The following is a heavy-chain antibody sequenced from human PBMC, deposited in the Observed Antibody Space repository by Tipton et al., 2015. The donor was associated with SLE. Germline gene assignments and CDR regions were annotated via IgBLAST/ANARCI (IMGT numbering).Heavy chain of an antibody. CDR3: ARRGYKSWYFDL. CDR1: GDSIGTYY. J-gene: IGHJ2*01. V-gene: IGHV4-59*01. Sequence: TLSLTCTVSGDSIGTYYWNWIRQSPGKGLEWIGNVYYVGSTNYNPSLKGRVTISVATSKNQFSLKLRSVTAADTAVYYCARRGYKSWYFDLWGRGALVTVSS. D-gene: IGHD5-24*01. CDR2: VYYVGST.